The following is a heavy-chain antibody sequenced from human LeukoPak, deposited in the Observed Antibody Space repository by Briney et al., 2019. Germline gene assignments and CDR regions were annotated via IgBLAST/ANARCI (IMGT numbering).Heavy chain of an antibody. Sequence: PGGSLRLSCAAFGFTFDDYAIYWVRQGPGKGLEWVSLISGDGGSIYYADSVKGRFTISRDNSKNSLYLQMNSLRTEDTALYHCAKEDYSSSWYALDYWGQGTLVTVSS. CDR3: AKEDYSSSWYALDY. D-gene: IGHD6-13*01. CDR2: ISGDGGSI. J-gene: IGHJ4*02. CDR1: GFTFDDYA. V-gene: IGHV3-43*02.